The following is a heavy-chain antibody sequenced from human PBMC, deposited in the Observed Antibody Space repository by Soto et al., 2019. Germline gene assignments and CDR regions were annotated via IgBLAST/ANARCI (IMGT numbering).Heavy chain of an antibody. V-gene: IGHV1-24*01. Sequence: ASVKVSCKVSGYTLTELSMHWVRQAPGKGLEWMGGFDPEDGETIYAQKFQGRVTMTEDTSTDTAYMELSSLRSEDTAVYYCATVLPDSVYDSSGYSSTGMFDYWGQGTLVTVSS. J-gene: IGHJ4*02. D-gene: IGHD3-22*01. CDR1: GYTLTELS. CDR3: ATVLPDSVYDSSGYSSTGMFDY. CDR2: FDPEDGET.